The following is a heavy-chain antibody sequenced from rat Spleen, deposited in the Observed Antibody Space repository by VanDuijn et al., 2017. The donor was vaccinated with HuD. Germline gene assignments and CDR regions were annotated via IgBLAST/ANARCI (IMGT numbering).Heavy chain of an antibody. V-gene: IGHV3-4*01. CDR1: GYTITSGY. CDR2: ISYSGST. CDR3: ARYAIRGFDY. Sequence: EIQLQESGPGLVKPSQSLSLTCSVTGYTITSGYDWSWIRKFPGNKMEWMGYISYSGSTNYNPSLKSRISITRDTSKNKFFLQLNSVNNEDTATYYCARYAIRGFDYWGQGVMVTVSS. J-gene: IGHJ2*01. D-gene: IGHD4-3*01.